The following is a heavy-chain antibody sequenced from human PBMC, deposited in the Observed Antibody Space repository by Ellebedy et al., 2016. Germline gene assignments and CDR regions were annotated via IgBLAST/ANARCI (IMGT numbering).Heavy chain of an antibody. CDR1: GGSFSGYY. V-gene: IGHV4-34*01. CDR3: ARSGRGYGDSDY. Sequence: SETLSLTCAVYGGSFSGYYWTWIRKPPGKGLEWIGEVTHGGSINHNPFLESRLAISVDTSKNQFSLKVNSVTAADTAVYYCARSGRGYGDSDYWGQGTLVTVSS. D-gene: IGHD2-21*02. J-gene: IGHJ4*02. CDR2: VTHGGSI.